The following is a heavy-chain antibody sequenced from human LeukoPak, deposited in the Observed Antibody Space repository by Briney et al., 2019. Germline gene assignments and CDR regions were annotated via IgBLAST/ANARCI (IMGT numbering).Heavy chain of an antibody. CDR1: GFTSSSYW. CDR3: ARENDGFDL. V-gene: IGHV3-7*04. CDR2: IKQDGSQK. J-gene: IGHJ3*01. Sequence: GGSLRLSCAASGFTSSSYWMSWVRQAPGKGLEWVGNIKQDGSQKYYMDSVKGRVTISRDNAKNSVDLQINSLRAEDTAVYYCARENDGFDLWGQGTMVTVSS.